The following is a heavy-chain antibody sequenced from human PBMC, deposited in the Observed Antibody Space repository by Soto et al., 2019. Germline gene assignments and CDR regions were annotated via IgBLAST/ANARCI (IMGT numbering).Heavy chain of an antibody. CDR1: GFTFSSYA. J-gene: IGHJ6*02. Sequence: GGSLRLSCAASGFTFSSYAMSWVRQAPGKGLEWVSAISGSGGSTYYADSVKGRFTISRDNSKNTLYLQMNSLRAEDTAVYYCAKGPADIVVVVAALKSYGMDVWGQGTTVTVSS. CDR2: ISGSGGST. V-gene: IGHV3-23*01. D-gene: IGHD2-15*01. CDR3: AKGPADIVVVVAALKSYGMDV.